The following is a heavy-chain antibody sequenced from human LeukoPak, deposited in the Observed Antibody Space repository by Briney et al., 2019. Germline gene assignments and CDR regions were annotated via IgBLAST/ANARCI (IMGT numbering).Heavy chain of an antibody. Sequence: ASVKVSCKASGYTFTSYYMHWVRQAPGRGLEWMGIINPSGGSTSYAQKFQGRVTMTRDTSTSTVYMELSSLRSEDTAVYYCAREGRQWQRSAESHVDYWGQGTLVTVSS. CDR1: GYTFTSYY. J-gene: IGHJ4*02. D-gene: IGHD5-12*01. V-gene: IGHV1-46*01. CDR3: AREGRQWQRSAESHVDY. CDR2: INPSGGST.